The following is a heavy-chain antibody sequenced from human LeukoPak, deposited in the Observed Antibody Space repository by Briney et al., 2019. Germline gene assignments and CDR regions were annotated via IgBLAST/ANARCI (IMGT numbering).Heavy chain of an antibody. D-gene: IGHD4-17*01. CDR2: MNPNNGDS. Sequence: ASVMVSCKASGYTFTNYHINWVRQASGQGLEWMGWMNPNNGDSGYAQNLQGRATITTDTSISTAYMELRILRSDDTAVYFCARTTSMTASGYDYWGQGTLVTVSS. V-gene: IGHV1-8*03. J-gene: IGHJ4*02. CDR3: ARTTSMTASGYDY. CDR1: GYTFTNYH.